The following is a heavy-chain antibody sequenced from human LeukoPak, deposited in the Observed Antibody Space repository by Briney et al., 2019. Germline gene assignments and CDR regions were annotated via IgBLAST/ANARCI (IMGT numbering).Heavy chain of an antibody. CDR1: GYSFTSYW. J-gene: IGHJ4*02. D-gene: IGHD6-13*01. CDR2: IYPDESNI. V-gene: IGHV5-51*01. CDR3: ASGGSWYGFDY. Sequence: GESLKISCKGSGYSFTSYWIGWVRQMPGKGLEWMGIIYPDESNIRYSPSFQGQVTISVDKSISTAYLQWSSLKASDTAIYYCASGGSWYGFDYWGQGTLVTVSS.